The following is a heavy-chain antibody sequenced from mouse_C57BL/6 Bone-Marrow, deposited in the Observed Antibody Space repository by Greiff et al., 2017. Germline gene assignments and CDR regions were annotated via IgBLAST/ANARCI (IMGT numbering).Heavy chain of an antibody. CDR3: ARGVYDYDFDY. J-gene: IGHJ2*01. V-gene: IGHV1-80*01. D-gene: IGHD2-4*01. Sequence: QVQLQQSGAELVKPGASVKISCKASGYAFSSYWMNWVKQRPGKGLEWIGQIYPGDGDTNYNGKFKGKATLTADKSSSTAYMQLSSLTSEDSAVYFCARGVYDYDFDYWGQGTTLTVSS. CDR1: GYAFSSYW. CDR2: IYPGDGDT.